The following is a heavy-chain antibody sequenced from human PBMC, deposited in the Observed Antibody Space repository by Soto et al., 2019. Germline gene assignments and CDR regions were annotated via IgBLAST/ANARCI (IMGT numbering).Heavy chain of an antibody. J-gene: IGHJ6*02. CDR3: ARVGSAAASTGLGYYNYPMDV. CDR1: GGTFNSYA. Sequence: QVQLVQSGAEVKKPGSSVKVSCKASGGTFNSYALSWVRQASGQGLEWMGGIIPIFGKVNFAQNFQGRVTITADESKSTAYMELSSLGSEDTGVYYCARVGSAAASTGLGYYNYPMDVWGQGTTVIVSS. D-gene: IGHD3-10*01. CDR2: IIPIFGKV. V-gene: IGHV1-69*01.